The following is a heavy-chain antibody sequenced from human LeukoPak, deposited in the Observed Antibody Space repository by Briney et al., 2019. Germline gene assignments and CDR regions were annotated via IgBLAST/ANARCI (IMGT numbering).Heavy chain of an antibody. V-gene: IGHV3-23*01. CDR1: GFTFSNYA. Sequence: GSLRLSCAASGFTFSNYAMSWVRQAPGEGLEWVSIISGSGDSTYYADSVKGRFPISRDNSNNTLYLQMNSLRAEDTAVYYCAKHWGPAETPSDNWGQGILVTVSS. J-gene: IGHJ4*02. CDR3: AKHWGPAETPSDN. D-gene: IGHD3-16*01. CDR2: ISGSGDST.